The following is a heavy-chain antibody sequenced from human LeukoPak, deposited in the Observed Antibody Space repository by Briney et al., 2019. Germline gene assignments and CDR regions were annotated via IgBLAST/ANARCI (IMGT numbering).Heavy chain of an antibody. D-gene: IGHD2-15*01. CDR3: ARGQDIVVANWFDP. CDR2: IYYSGST. CDR1: GGSISSGGYY. V-gene: IGHV4-31*03. Sequence: SETLSLTCTVSGGSISSGGYYWSWIRQHPGKGLEWIGYIYYSGSTYYNPSLKSRVTISVGTSKNQFTLKLSSVTAADTAVYYCARGQDIVVANWFDPWGQGTLVTVSS. J-gene: IGHJ5*02.